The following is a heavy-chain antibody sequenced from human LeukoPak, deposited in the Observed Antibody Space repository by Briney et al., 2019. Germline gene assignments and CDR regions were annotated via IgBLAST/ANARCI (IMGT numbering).Heavy chain of an antibody. Sequence: GGSLRLPCAASGFTFSSYAMSWVRQAPGKGLEWVSAISGSGGSTYYADSVKGRFTISRDNSKNTLYLQMNSLRAEDTAVYYCAKDPSYDSSGMMDYWGQGTLVTVSS. V-gene: IGHV3-23*01. CDR2: ISGSGGST. D-gene: IGHD3-22*01. J-gene: IGHJ4*02. CDR3: AKDPSYDSSGMMDY. CDR1: GFTFSSYA.